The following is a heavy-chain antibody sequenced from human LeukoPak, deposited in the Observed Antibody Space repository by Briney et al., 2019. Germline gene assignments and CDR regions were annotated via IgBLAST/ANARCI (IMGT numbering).Heavy chain of an antibody. J-gene: IGHJ4*02. D-gene: IGHD3-22*01. Sequence: GGSLRLSCAASGFTFDDYSMTWVRQAPGKGLEWVSGRNGGSTGYADSVKGRFTISRDNAKNSLYLQMNSLRAEDTALYYCARSRHSYDSSGFPHYWGQGALVTVSS. CDR2: RNGGST. CDR3: ARSRHSYDSSGFPHY. CDR1: GFTFDDYS. V-gene: IGHV3-20*04.